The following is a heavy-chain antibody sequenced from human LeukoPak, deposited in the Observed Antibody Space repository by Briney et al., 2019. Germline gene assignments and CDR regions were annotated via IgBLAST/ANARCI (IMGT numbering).Heavy chain of an antibody. CDR3: ARGKEANYYSSAKYLEPQLC. CDR2: IKQDGTAT. V-gene: IGHV3-7*02. D-gene: IGHD3-10*01. CDR1: GFTFSIHW. Sequence: PGGSLRLSCAASGFTFSIHWMSWVRQAPGKGLEWVANIKQDGTATYYVDSVKGRFTISRDNAKNSLYLQMNSLRAEDTAVYYCARGKEANYYSSAKYLEPQLCWGQGALVTVSS. J-gene: IGHJ4*02.